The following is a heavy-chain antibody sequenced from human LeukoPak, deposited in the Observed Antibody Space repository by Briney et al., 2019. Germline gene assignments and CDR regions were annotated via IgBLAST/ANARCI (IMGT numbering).Heavy chain of an antibody. CDR2: ISPYNGNT. V-gene: IGHV1-18*01. D-gene: IGHD3-16*02. CDR1: GYTFTNYG. J-gene: IGHJ4*02. CDR3: ARERLVELSLDY. Sequence: ASVKVSCKASGYTFTNYGISWVRQAPGQGLEWMGWISPYNGNTNYAQKFQGRVTMTTDTSTTTAYMELRSLRSDDTAVYYCARERLVELSLDYWGQGTLVTVSS.